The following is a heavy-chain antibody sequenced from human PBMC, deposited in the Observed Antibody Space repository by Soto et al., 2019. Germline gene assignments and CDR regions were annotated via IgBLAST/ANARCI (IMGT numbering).Heavy chain of an antibody. V-gene: IGHV4-59*06. CDR2: IYYSGST. Sequence: SEPMSLPCTVSCGTISSHDCRWIRKPQGKGLEWIGYIYYSGSTYYNPSLKSRVTISVDTSKNQFSLKLSSVTAADTAVYYCARTTGSYGSGYFDYWGQGTLVTVSS. CDR1: CGTISSHD. CDR3: ARTTGSYGSGYFDY. D-gene: IGHD5-18*01. J-gene: IGHJ4*02.